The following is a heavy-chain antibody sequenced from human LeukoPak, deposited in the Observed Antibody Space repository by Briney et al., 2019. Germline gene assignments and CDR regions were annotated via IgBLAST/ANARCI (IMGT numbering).Heavy chain of an antibody. CDR2: IIPILSTP. D-gene: IGHD5-18*01. CDR3: ARDSGYNYGLAF. CDR1: GYTFTSYG. V-gene: IGHV1-69*04. J-gene: IGHJ4*02. Sequence: SVKVSCKASGYTFTSYGISWVRQAPGQGLEWMGRIIPILSTPNYAQNFQGRVTITADRSTSTVYMELTSLTSEDSAVYYCARDSGYNYGLAFWGQGTLVTVSS.